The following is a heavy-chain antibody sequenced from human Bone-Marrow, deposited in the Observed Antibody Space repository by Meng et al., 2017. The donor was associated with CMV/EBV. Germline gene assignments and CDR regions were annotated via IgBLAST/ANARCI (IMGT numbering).Heavy chain of an antibody. D-gene: IGHD3-3*01. V-gene: IGHV1-2*02. CDR1: GYTFTYRY. CDR2: INPNSGGT. Sequence: ASVKVSCKASGYTFTYRYLHWVRQAPGQGLEWMGWINPNSGGTNYAQKFQGRVTMTRDTSISTAYMELSRLRSDDTAVYYCARGLSITIFGVVTASDAFDIWGQGTMVTVSS. CDR3: ARGLSITIFGVVTASDAFDI. J-gene: IGHJ3*02.